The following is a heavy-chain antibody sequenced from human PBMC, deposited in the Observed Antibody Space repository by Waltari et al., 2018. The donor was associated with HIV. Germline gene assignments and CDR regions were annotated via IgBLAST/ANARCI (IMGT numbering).Heavy chain of an antibody. CDR1: GGTVSSSA. J-gene: IGHJ6*02. CDR3: ARVPDRSGYQRYAMDV. V-gene: IGHV1-69*01. D-gene: IGHD3-22*01. CDR2: IIPLFGEA. Sequence: QVQLVQSGDEVKKPGSSVKVSCKASGGTVSSSAISWVRQAPGQGLEWMGAIIPLFGEANYAQKCQGRLTITADESTSTAYMELSSLRSEDTAVYYCARVPDRSGYQRYAMDVWGQGTTVTVS.